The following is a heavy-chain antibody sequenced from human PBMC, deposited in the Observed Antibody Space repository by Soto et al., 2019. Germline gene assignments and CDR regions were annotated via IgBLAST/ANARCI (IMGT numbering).Heavy chain of an antibody. CDR2: IKSKTDGGTT. J-gene: IGHJ4*02. CDR1: GSTFSNAW. CDR3: STYDYIWGSDRYRWAY. D-gene: IGHD3-16*02. V-gene: IGHV3-15*01. Sequence: EVQLVESGGDLVKPGGSLTLSCAASGSTFSNAWMSWVRQAPGKGLEWVGRIKSKTDGGTTDYAAPVKGRFTISSDDSKNMLNLYLSSLKTEDNAMYYCSTYDYIWGSDRYRWAYWGQGTLVTVSS.